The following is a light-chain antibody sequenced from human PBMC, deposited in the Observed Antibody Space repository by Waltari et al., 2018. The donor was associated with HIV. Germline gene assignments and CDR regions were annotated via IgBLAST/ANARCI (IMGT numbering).Light chain of an antibody. CDR2: EVT. CDR3: SSYGDSLRVL. V-gene: IGLV2-8*01. Sequence: QSALTQPPSASGSLGQSVTISCTGSSSDIGAYASVSWFQQHPRSAPKLLLYEVTMRPSTVTYRFSGSRSGSTAFLTVAGLQPDDEATYFCSSYGDSLRVLFGGGTNVTVL. J-gene: IGLJ3*02. CDR1: SSDIGAYAS.